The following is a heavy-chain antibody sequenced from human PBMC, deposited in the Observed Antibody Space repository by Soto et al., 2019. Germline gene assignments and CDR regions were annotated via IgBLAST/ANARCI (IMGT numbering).Heavy chain of an antibody. J-gene: IGHJ4*02. CDR1: GYTFSDYY. D-gene: IGHD5-12*01. CDR3: AKMRGDGYNYFDY. CDR2: INPSGGST. V-gene: IGHV1-46*01. Sequence: QVQLVQSGAEVRKPGASVKVSCKSSGYTFSDYYIYWVRQAPGQGLEWMGKINPSGGSTTYAQKFLGRVTMTRDMSTSTVYMELSSLRSEDTAVYFCAKMRGDGYNYFDYWGQGTLVTVSS.